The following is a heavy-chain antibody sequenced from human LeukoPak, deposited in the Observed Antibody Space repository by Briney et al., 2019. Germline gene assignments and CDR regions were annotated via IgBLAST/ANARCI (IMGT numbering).Heavy chain of an antibody. Sequence: GGSLRLSCAASGFTFSNYWMSWVRQAPGKGQEWVANIKQDGSEKYYVDSVKGRFTISRDNAKNSLYLQMNSLRAEDTAVYYCATDKSYGDANDFWGQGTLVTVSS. J-gene: IGHJ4*02. CDR3: ATDKSYGDANDF. V-gene: IGHV3-7*01. CDR2: IKQDGSEK. D-gene: IGHD4-17*01. CDR1: GFTFSNYW.